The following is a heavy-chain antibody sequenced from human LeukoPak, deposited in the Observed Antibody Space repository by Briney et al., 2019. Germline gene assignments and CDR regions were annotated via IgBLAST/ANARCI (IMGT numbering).Heavy chain of an antibody. J-gene: IGHJ1*01. D-gene: IGHD3-3*01. Sequence: GGSLRLSCAASGFTFSSCEMNWVRQAPGKGLEWVSYISSSGSTIYYADSVKGRFTISRDNAKNSLYLQMNSLRAEDTAVYYCAREGTGVVFQHWGQGTLVTVSS. V-gene: IGHV3-48*03. CDR1: GFTFSSCE. CDR3: AREGTGVVFQH. CDR2: ISSSGSTI.